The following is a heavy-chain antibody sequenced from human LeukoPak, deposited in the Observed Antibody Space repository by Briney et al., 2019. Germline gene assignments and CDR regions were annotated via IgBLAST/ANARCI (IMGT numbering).Heavy chain of an antibody. CDR1: GYTFTSYD. CDR2: MNPNSGNT. CDR3: AKDFGYDHTNPNFDY. J-gene: IGHJ4*02. D-gene: IGHD5-12*01. V-gene: IGHV1-8*01. Sequence: GASVKVSCKASGYTFTSYDINWVRQATGQGLEWMGWMNPNSGNTGYAQKFQGRVTMTRNTSISTAYMELSSLRSEDTAVYYCAKDFGYDHTNPNFDYWGQGTLVTVSS.